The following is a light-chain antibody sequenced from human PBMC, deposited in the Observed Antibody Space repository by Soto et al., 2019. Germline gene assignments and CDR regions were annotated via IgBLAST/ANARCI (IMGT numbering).Light chain of an antibody. CDR1: QSVSTF. CDR2: GAS. V-gene: IGKV3-15*01. J-gene: IGKJ1*01. Sequence: EKVMTQSPATLSMSPGERATLSCRASQSVSTFLAWYQQKPGQAPRLLIYGASTRATGIPARFSGSGSGTEFTITISSLQSEDFAVYYCQHYPKWHSWTFGQGTRVEVK. CDR3: QHYPKWHSWT.